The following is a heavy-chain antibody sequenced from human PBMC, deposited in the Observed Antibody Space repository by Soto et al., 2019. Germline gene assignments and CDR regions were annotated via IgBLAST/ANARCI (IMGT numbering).Heavy chain of an antibody. CDR3: ATRGYCSGGSCYGRGYYYYMDV. J-gene: IGHJ6*03. Sequence: QVQLQESGPGLVKPSQTLSLTCTVSGGSISSGGYYWSWIRQHPGKGLEWIGYIYYSGSTYYNPSLKSRVTIPVETSKNQFSLKLSSVTAADTAVYYCATRGYCSGGSCYGRGYYYYMDVWGKGTTVTVSS. D-gene: IGHD2-15*01. CDR2: IYYSGST. CDR1: GGSISSGGYY. V-gene: IGHV4-31*03.